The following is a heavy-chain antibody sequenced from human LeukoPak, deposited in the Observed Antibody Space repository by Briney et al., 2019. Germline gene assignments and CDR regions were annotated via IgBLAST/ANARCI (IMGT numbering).Heavy chain of an antibody. CDR1: GGSFSGYY. D-gene: IGHD2-2*01. CDR3: ARGPDIVVVPAANHFDY. CDR2: IKHSGTT. V-gene: IGHV4-34*01. Sequence: KASETLSLTCAVYGGSFSGYYWSWIRHPPGKGLEWVGEIKHSGTTNYNPSLNRRVTISVDTSKNQFSLKLSSVTAADTAVYYCARGPDIVVVPAANHFDYWGQGTLVTVSS. J-gene: IGHJ4*02.